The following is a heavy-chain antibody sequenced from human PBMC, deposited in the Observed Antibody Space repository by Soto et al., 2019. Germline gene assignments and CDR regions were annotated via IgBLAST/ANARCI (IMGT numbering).Heavy chain of an antibody. Sequence: QVPLVQSGAEVKKPGASVKVSCKVSVYTFTDLSMHWVRQAPGEGLEWMGGFDPEKGKRIYAQNFQGRVTTTENTSTGTAYMELSSLRSDDTAVYYGAASILRVGVLPQFDYWGQGTLVSVSS. J-gene: IGHJ4*02. D-gene: IGHD3-10*01. CDR3: AASILRVGVLPQFDY. CDR2: FDPEKGKR. CDR1: VYTFTDLS. V-gene: IGHV1-24*01.